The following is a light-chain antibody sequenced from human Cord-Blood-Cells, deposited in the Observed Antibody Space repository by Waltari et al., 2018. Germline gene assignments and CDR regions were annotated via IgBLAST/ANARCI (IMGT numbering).Light chain of an antibody. CDR3: QQYNNWPPWT. J-gene: IGKJ1*01. CDR2: GAS. CDR1: QSVSSN. V-gene: IGKV3-15*01. Sequence: EIVMTQSPATLSASPGESATLSCRASQSVSSNLAWYQQKPCQAPRLLIYGASTRATGIPARFSGSGSGTEFTLTISSLQSEDFAVYYCQQYNNWPPWTFGQGTKVEIK.